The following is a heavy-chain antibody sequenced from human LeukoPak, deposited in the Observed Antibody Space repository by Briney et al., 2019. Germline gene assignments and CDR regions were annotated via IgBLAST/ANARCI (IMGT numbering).Heavy chain of an antibody. CDR2: IYYSGST. CDR1: GGSISSSSYY. J-gene: IGHJ4*02. Sequence: PSETLSLTCTVSGGSISSSSYYWGWIRQPPGKGLEWIGSIYYSGSTYYNPSLKSRVTISVDTSKNQFSLKLSSVTAADTAVYYCARLQMATLYYFDYWGQGTLVTVSS. CDR3: ARLQMATLYYFDY. D-gene: IGHD5-24*01. V-gene: IGHV4-39*07.